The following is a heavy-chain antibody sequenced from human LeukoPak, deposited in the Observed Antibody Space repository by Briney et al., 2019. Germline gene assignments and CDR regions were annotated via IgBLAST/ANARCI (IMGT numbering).Heavy chain of an antibody. V-gene: IGHV4-34*01. D-gene: IGHD1-26*01. CDR3: ARVPNGIVGAKEDY. J-gene: IGHJ4*02. CDR2: INHSGST. Sequence: SETLSLTCAVYGGSFSGYYWSWIRQPPGKGLEWIGEINHSGSTIYNPSLKSRVTISVDTSKNQFSLKLSSVTAADTAVYYCARVPNGIVGAKEDYWGQGTLVTVSS. CDR1: GGSFSGYY.